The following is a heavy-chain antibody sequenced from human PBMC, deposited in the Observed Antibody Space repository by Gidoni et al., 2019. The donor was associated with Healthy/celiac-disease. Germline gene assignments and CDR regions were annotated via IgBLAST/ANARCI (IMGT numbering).Heavy chain of an antibody. CDR2: ISYDGSNK. D-gene: IGHD2-8*01. V-gene: IGHV3-30*18. Sequence: QVQLVESGGGVVPPGRSLRLSCAASGFTFSSYGMHWVRQAPGKGLEWVAVISYDGSNKYYADSVKGRFTISRDNSKNTLYLQMNSLRAEDTAVYYCAKDRDEGLVWPFNWFDPWGQGTLVTVSS. CDR1: GFTFSSYG. CDR3: AKDRDEGLVWPFNWFDP. J-gene: IGHJ5*02.